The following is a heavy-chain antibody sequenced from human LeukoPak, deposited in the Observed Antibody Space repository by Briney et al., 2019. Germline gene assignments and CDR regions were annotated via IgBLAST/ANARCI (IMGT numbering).Heavy chain of an antibody. Sequence: SETLSLTCTVSGGSISSYYWSWIRQPPGKGLEWIGYIYYSGSTNYNPSLKSRVTISVDTSKNQFSLKLSSVTAADTAVYYCARLSYYYDSSGYFTSLSFDYWGQGTLVTVSS. J-gene: IGHJ4*02. CDR3: ARLSYYYDSSGYFTSLSFDY. CDR2: IYYSGST. V-gene: IGHV4-59*08. CDR1: GGSISSYY. D-gene: IGHD3-22*01.